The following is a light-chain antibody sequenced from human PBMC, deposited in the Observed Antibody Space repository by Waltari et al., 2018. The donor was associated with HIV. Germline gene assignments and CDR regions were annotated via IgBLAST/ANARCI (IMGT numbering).Light chain of an antibody. V-gene: IGKV3-11*01. CDR3: QQRSNWPLT. CDR2: EAS. J-gene: IGKJ4*01. Sequence: EIVLTQPPATLSLSPGERATLSCRASQSVNRYLAWFQQKPGQAPRLLIYEASNRATGIPARFSGSGSGTDFTLTIASLEPEDFAIYYCQQRSNWPLTFGGGTKVEIK. CDR1: QSVNRY.